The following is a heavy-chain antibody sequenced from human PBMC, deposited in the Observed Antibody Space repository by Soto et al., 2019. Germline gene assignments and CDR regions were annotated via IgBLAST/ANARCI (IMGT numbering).Heavy chain of an antibody. J-gene: IGHJ3*02. CDR2: ITGSGAGT. CDR1: RFSFSNYA. Sequence: EVQLLESGGRLVPPGGSLRLSCAGSRFSFSNYAMTWARQAPGEGLEWVSSITGSGAGTTYADSVKGRFTISRDNSKNILYLQMDSLRADDTAVYYCSTDPNGDYIGAFDNWGQGTMVTVSS. CDR3: STDPNGDYIGAFDN. V-gene: IGHV3-23*01. D-gene: IGHD4-17*01.